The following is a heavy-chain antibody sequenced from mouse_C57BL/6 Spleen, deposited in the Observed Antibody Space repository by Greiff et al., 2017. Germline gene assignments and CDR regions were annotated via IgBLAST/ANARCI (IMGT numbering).Heavy chain of an antibody. V-gene: IGHV1-15*01. CDR3: SRFLGVVDCAVDY. D-gene: IGHD1-1*01. CDR2: IDPETGGT. CDR1: GYTFTDYE. Sequence: VQLQESGAELVRPGASVTLSCKASGYTFTDYEMHWVKQTPVHGLEWIGAIDPETGGTAYNQKFKGKATLTADKSSSTAYMELRSLTSVDSAVXYGSRFLGVVDCAVDYWGQGTSVTVSS. J-gene: IGHJ4*01.